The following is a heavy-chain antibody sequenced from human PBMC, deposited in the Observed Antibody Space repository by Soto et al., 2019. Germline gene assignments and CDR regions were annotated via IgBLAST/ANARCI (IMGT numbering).Heavy chain of an antibody. D-gene: IGHD6-6*01. CDR3: AKVPKMIRSSIAPTYYFDY. Sequence: GGSLRLSCAASGFTFSSYAMSWVRQAPGKGLEWVSAISGSGGSTYYADSVKGRFTISRDNSKNTLYLQMNSLRAEDKAVYYGAKVPKMIRSSIAPTYYFDYWGQGTLVTVSS. V-gene: IGHV3-23*01. J-gene: IGHJ4*02. CDR1: GFTFSSYA. CDR2: ISGSGGST.